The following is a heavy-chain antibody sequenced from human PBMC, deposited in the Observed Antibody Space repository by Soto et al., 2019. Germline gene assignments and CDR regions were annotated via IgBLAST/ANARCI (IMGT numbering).Heavy chain of an antibody. V-gene: IGHV3-23*01. CDR2: ILVGGST. Sequence: PGGSLRLSCAASGFICTSYDMSWVRQVPGKGLEWVSTILVGGSTYYADSVKGRFTISRDRSKNTVFLQMNSLTVGDTAVYYCEKANANGGGAFDICGQGTMVTVSS. CDR3: EKANANGGGAFDI. D-gene: IGHD2-8*01. CDR1: GFICTSYD. J-gene: IGHJ3*02.